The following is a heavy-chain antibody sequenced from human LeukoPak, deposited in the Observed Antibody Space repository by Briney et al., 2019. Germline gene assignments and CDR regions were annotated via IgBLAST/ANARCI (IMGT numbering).Heavy chain of an antibody. D-gene: IGHD3-22*01. CDR3: ARVIPVVVVPHQDAFDI. CDR2: INPNSGGT. Sequence: GASVKVSCKASGYTFTGYYMHWVRQAPGQGLEWMGWINPNSGGTNYAQKFQGRVTMTRDTSISTAYMELSRLRSDDTAVYYCARVIPVVVVPHQDAFDIWGQGTMVTVSS. V-gene: IGHV1-2*02. CDR1: GYTFTGYY. J-gene: IGHJ3*02.